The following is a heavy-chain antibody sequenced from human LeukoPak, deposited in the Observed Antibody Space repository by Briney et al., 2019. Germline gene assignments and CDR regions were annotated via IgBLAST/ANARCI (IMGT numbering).Heavy chain of an antibody. D-gene: IGHD4-17*01. V-gene: IGHV4-59*08. CDR3: ARRNYGDYDHYFDY. Sequence: PSETLSHTCTVSGGSISSYYWSWIRQPPGKGLEWIGCIYYSGSTNYNPSLKSRVTISGDTSRNQFSLRLSSVTAADTAVYFCARRNYGDYDHYFDYWGQGILVTVSS. CDR1: GGSISSYY. CDR2: IYYSGST. J-gene: IGHJ4*02.